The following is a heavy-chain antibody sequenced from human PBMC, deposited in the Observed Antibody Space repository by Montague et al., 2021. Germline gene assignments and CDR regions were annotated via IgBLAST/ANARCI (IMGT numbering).Heavy chain of an antibody. V-gene: IGHV3-23*01. CDR2: ITASGATT. CDR3: ANARVAVAGAEDY. J-gene: IGHJ4*02. CDR1: GFTFRSYA. D-gene: IGHD6-19*01. Sequence: SLRLSCAASGFTFRSYAMSWVRQSAGKGLEWVSTITASGATTYYEDYVKGRFTISRDNSKNTLHLQMNSLRAEDTAIYFCANARVAVAGAEDYWGQGALVTVSS.